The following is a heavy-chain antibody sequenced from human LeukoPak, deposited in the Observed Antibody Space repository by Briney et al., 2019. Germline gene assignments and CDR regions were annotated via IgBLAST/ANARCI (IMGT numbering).Heavy chain of an antibody. D-gene: IGHD3-10*01. CDR1: GYTFRSYG. V-gene: IGHV1-18*01. CDR3: ATLPPYGSGSYYKGGVDY. CDR2: ISPYNGNT. J-gene: IGHJ4*02. Sequence: ASVKVSCKASGYTFRSYGFSWVRQAPGQGLEWMGWISPYNGNTNYAQRFQGRVTMTADTSTDTAYMELSSLRSEDTAVYYCATLPPYGSGSYYKGGVDYWGQGTLVTVSS.